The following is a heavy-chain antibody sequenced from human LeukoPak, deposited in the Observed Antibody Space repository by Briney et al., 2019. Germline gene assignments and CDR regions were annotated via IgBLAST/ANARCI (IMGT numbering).Heavy chain of an antibody. D-gene: IGHD1-26*01. CDR1: GGSISSYY. Sequence: SETLSLTCTVSGGSISSYYWSWIRQPPGKGLEWIGYIYYSGSTNYNPSLKSRVTISVDTSKNQFSLKLSSVTAADTAVHYCARLYSGSYYVDYWGQGTLVTVSS. CDR2: IYYSGST. V-gene: IGHV4-59*08. J-gene: IGHJ4*02. CDR3: ARLYSGSYYVDY.